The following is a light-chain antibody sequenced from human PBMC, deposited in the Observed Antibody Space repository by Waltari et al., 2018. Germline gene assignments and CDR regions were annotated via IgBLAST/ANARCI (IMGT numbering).Light chain of an antibody. V-gene: IGLV2-8*01. CDR3: SSYAGSNEEGV. J-gene: IGLJ1*01. CDR1: SSDVGGYNY. Sequence: QSALTQPPSASGSPGQSVTISCTGTSSDVGGYNYVSWYQQHPGKAPKLMIYEVSKRPSGVPDRFSGSKSGNTASLTVSGLQAEDEADYYCSSYAGSNEEGVFGTGTKVTVL. CDR2: EVS.